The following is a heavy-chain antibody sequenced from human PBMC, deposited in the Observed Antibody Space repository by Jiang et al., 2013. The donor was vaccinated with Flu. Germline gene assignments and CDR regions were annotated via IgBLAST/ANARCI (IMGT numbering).Heavy chain of an antibody. V-gene: IGHV5-51*01. J-gene: IGHJ3*02. CDR2: IYPGDSDT. D-gene: IGHD2-2*02. Sequence: GAEVKKPGESLKISCKGSGYSFTSYWIGWVRQMPGKGLEWMGIIYPGDSDTRYSPSFQGQVTISADKSISTAYLQWSSLKASDTAMYYCARLPWDIVVVPAAIKGGGAFDIWGQGT. CDR3: ARLPWDIVVVPAAIKGGGAFDI. CDR1: GYSFTSYW.